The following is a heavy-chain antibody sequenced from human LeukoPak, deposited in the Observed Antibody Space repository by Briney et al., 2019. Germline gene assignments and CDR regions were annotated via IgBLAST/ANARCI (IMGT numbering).Heavy chain of an antibody. Sequence: GGSLRHSCAASGFTFSSYAMSWVRQAPGKGLEWVSAISGSGGSTYYADSVKGRFTISRDNSKNTLYLQMNSLRAEDTAVYYCAELGYSYGYDGESYFDYWGQGTLVTVSS. V-gene: IGHV3-23*01. CDR2: ISGSGGST. CDR1: GFTFSSYA. J-gene: IGHJ4*02. D-gene: IGHD5-18*01. CDR3: AELGYSYGYDGESYFDY.